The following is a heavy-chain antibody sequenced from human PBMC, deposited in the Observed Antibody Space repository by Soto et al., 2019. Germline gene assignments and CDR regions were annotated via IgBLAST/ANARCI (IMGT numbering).Heavy chain of an antibody. CDR2: SIPIFGTA. D-gene: IGHD2-15*01. J-gene: IGHJ4*02. Sequence: QVQLVQSGAEVKKPGSSVKVSCKASGGTFSSYAISWVRQAPGQGLEWMGGSIPIFGTANYAQKFQGRVTITADESTSTAYMELSSLRSEDTAVYYCARAALGYCSGGSCYRYFDYWGQGTLVTVSS. CDR1: GGTFSSYA. V-gene: IGHV1-69*01. CDR3: ARAALGYCSGGSCYRYFDY.